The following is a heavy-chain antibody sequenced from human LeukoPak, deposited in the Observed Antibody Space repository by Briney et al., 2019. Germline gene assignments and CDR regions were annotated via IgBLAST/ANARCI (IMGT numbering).Heavy chain of an antibody. CDR2: IIPIFGTA. Sequence: GASVKVSCKASGGTFSSYAISWVRQAPGQGLEWMGGIIPIFGTANYAQKFQGRVTITTDESTSTAYMELSSLRSEDTAVYYCARVKASHRQDAFDIWGQGTMLTVSS. D-gene: IGHD2-2*01. J-gene: IGHJ3*02. CDR3: ARVKASHRQDAFDI. V-gene: IGHV1-69*05. CDR1: GGTFSSYA.